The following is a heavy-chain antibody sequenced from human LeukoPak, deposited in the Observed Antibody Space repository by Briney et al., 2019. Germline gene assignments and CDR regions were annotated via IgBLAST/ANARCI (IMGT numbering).Heavy chain of an antibody. CDR3: AKVLGVAAKYYFDF. V-gene: IGHV3-23*01. J-gene: IGHJ4*02. CDR2: MSGSDGST. CDR1: GLTFSGYA. Sequence: GGSLRLSRAASGLTFSGYAMSWVRQAPGKGLEWVSVMSGSDGSTYYADPVKGRFTISRDNSKNTLYLQMNSLRAEDTAVYYCAKVLGVAAKYYFDFWGQGTLVTVSS. D-gene: IGHD2-15*01.